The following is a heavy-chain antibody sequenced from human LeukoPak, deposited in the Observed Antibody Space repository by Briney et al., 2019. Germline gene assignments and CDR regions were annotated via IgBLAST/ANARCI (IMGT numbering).Heavy chain of an antibody. V-gene: IGHV1-18*04. CDR3: ARDFTYCDSSGYYRRLYYFDY. CDR2: ISTYNGDT. D-gene: IGHD3-22*01. Sequence: GASVKVSCKASGYTFTSYYMHWVRQAPGQGLEWMGWISTYNGDTNYAQKLQGRVSMTTDTSTSTAYMELRSLRSDDTAMYYCARDFTYCDSSGYYRRLYYFDYWGQGTLVTVSS. J-gene: IGHJ4*02. CDR1: GYTFTSYY.